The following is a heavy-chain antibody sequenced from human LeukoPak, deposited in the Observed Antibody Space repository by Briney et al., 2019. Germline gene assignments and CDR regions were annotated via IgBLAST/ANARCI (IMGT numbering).Heavy chain of an antibody. J-gene: IGHJ5*02. Sequence: SETLSLTCAVYGGSFSGYYWSWIRQPPGKGLEWIGEINHSGSTNYNPSLKSRVTISVDTSKKQFSLKLSSVTAADTAVYYCARRTLLWFGELFGRNWFDPWGQGTLVTVSS. V-gene: IGHV4-34*01. D-gene: IGHD3-10*01. CDR2: INHSGST. CDR3: ARRTLLWFGELFGRNWFDP. CDR1: GGSFSGYY.